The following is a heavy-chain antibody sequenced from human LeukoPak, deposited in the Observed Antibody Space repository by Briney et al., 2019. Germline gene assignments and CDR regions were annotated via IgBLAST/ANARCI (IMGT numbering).Heavy chain of an antibody. CDR2: IIPIFDTT. D-gene: IGHD3-10*01. J-gene: IGHJ4*02. CDR3: ARGLYGWFGELLADY. Sequence: GASVKVSCKASGGTFSDYAISWVRQAPGQGLGWMGGIIPIFDTTNYAQKFQGRVAITADESTTTAYMELSSLRSEDTAVYYCARGLYGWFGELLADYWGQGTLVTVSS. CDR1: GGTFSDYA. V-gene: IGHV1-69*13.